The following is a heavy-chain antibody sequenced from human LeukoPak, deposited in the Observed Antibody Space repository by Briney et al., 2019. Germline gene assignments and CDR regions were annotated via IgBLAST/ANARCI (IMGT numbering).Heavy chain of an antibody. V-gene: IGHV3-23*01. D-gene: IGHD2-2*01. CDR1: GFTFSSYA. Sequence: PGGSLRLSCVASGFTFSSYAMTWVRQAPGKGLVWVSGISGSGDNTYYADSAKGRFTISRDNSKSTLFLQMNSLRAEDTAVYYCAKDRSSITSCSNYWGQGTLVTVSS. CDR3: AKDRSSITSCSNY. J-gene: IGHJ4*02. CDR2: ISGSGDNT.